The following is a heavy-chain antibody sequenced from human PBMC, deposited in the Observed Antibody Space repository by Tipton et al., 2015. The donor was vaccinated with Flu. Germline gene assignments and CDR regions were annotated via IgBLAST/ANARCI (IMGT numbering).Heavy chain of an antibody. D-gene: IGHD1-14*01. J-gene: IGHJ4*02. CDR3: ARDRRSYPTGAYPVRYFDF. CDR2: ISNSGGT. CDR1: GDSLRSYF. Sequence: PSLTCTVSGDSLRSYFWSWIRQPPGKGLEWIGYISNSGGTNYNPSLKSRVTISVDTSKAQFSLNLRSVTAADTAVYFCARDRRSYPTGAYPVRYFDFWGPGTLVAVSS. V-gene: IGHV4-59*01.